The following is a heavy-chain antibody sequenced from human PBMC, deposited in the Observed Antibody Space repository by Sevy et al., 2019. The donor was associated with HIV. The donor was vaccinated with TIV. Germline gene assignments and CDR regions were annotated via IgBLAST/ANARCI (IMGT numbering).Heavy chain of an antibody. Sequence: GWSLRLSCAASGFTFSSYAMHWVRQAPGKGLEWVAVISYDGSNKYYADSVKGRFTISRDNSKNTLYLQMNSLRAEDTAVYYCARDRRSNYYDSSGYYPDAFDIWGQGTMVTVSS. CDR2: ISYDGSNK. CDR3: ARDRRSNYYDSSGYYPDAFDI. CDR1: GFTFSSYA. D-gene: IGHD3-22*01. J-gene: IGHJ3*02. V-gene: IGHV3-30-3*01.